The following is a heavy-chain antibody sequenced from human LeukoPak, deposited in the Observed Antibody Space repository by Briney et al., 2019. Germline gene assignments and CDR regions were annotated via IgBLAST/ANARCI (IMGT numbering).Heavy chain of an antibody. J-gene: IGHJ3*02. Sequence: QTGGSLRLSCAASGFTFSSYWMNWVRQAPGKGLEWVANIKQDGSEKYYVDSVKGRFTISRDNAKNSLYLQMNSLRAEDTAVYYCARGLRSSLSSGWFYAFDIWGQGTMVTVSS. CDR1: GFTFSSYW. D-gene: IGHD6-19*01. CDR3: ARGLRSSLSSGWFYAFDI. V-gene: IGHV3-7*01. CDR2: IKQDGSEK.